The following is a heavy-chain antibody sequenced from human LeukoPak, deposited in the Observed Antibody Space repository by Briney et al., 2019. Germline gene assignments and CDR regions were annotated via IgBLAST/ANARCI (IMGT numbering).Heavy chain of an antibody. CDR2: ISSTSTYI. J-gene: IGHJ4*02. CDR1: GFTFSGYS. D-gene: IGHD6-19*01. Sequence: GGSLRLSCAASGFTFSGYSMNWVRQAPGRGLEWVSSISSTSTYIDYADSVKGRFTISRDNAKNTLYLQMNSLRAEDTAVYYCARKVAAPDYWGQGTLVTVSS. V-gene: IGHV3-21*04. CDR3: ARKVAAPDY.